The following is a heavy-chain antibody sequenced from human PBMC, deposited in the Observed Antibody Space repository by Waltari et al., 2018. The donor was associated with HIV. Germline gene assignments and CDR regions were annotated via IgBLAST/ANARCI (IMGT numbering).Heavy chain of an antibody. V-gene: IGHV4-61*02. J-gene: IGHJ5*02. CDR1: GDSISIGSYY. Sequence: QVQLQESGPGLLKPSQTLSLSCTVSGDSISIGSYYWSWIRQPAGKGLEWIGHIYTNGRTSDNPSLKRRVTISLDRSKNQFALELPSVTAADTALYYCTSSWGVVFISTWGQGTLVTVSS. CDR3: TSSWGVVFIST. CDR2: IYTNGRT. D-gene: IGHD3-22*01.